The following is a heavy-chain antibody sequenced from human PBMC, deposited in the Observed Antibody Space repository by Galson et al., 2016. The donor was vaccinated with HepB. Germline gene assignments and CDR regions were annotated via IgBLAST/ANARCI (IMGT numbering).Heavy chain of an antibody. V-gene: IGHV3-48*02. J-gene: IGHJ6*02. CDR1: GFIFGTCS. CDR3: ARVPLRATYGDETYYYYYGMDV. CDR2: IGSSSHTI. Sequence: SLRLSCAASGFIFGTCSMNWIRQAPGKGLEWVSFIGSSSHTIHYADSVKGRFSISRDNAKNSLYLQVKSLRDDDTAVYYCARVPLRATYGDETYYYYYGMDVWGQGTTVTVSS. D-gene: IGHD4-17*01.